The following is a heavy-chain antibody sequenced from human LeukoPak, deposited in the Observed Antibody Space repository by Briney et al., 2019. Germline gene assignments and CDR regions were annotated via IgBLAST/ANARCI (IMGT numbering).Heavy chain of an antibody. CDR3: ARGSRVVPAAKGFDP. CDR2: IYYSGST. D-gene: IGHD2-2*01. CDR1: GGSISSYY. V-gene: IGHV4-59*01. Sequence: ASETLSLTCTVSGGSISSYYWSWIRQPPGKGLEWIGYIYYSGSTNYNPSLKSRVTISVDTSKNQFSLKLSSVTAADTAVYYCARGSRVVPAAKGFDPWGQGTLVTVSS. J-gene: IGHJ5*02.